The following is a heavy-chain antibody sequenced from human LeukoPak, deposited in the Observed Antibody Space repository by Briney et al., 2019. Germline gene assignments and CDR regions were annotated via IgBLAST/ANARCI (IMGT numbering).Heavy chain of an antibody. Sequence: GGSLRLSCAASGFTFSSYSMNWVRQAPEKGLEWVSSISSSSSYIYYADSVKGRFAISRDNSKNTLFLQMNSLRVEDTAVYYCARKYSSGPAHFDYWGQGTLVTVSS. CDR3: ARKYSSGPAHFDY. J-gene: IGHJ4*02. D-gene: IGHD6-19*01. V-gene: IGHV3-21*01. CDR2: ISSSSSYI. CDR1: GFTFSSYS.